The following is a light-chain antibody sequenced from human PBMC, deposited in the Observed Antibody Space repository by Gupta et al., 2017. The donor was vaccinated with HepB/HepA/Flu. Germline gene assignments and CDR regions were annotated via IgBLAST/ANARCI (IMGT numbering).Light chain of an antibody. V-gene: IGKV3-11*01. CDR1: HGVDYS. J-gene: IGKJ4*01. CDR3: QQRSNWLIT. Sequence: EVVLTQSPATLSLSPGERATLSCRASHGVDYSLAWYQQQFGQAPRLLIYEAFNRASGIPARLSGSGSGTDFTLTISSLEPEDSAVYDCQQRSNWLITFGGGSKIEIK. CDR2: EAF.